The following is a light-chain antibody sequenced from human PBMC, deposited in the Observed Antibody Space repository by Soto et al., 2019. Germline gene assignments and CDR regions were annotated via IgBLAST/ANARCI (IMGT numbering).Light chain of an antibody. CDR3: SSYTSSSTLA. CDR2: DVT. J-gene: IGLJ3*02. CDR1: SSDVGAYNY. Sequence: QSALTQPASVSGSPGQSVTISCSGSSSDVGAYNYVSWYQRHPGKAPKLMIYDVTNRPSGVSNRFSGSKSGNTASLTISGLQAEDEADYFCSSYTSSSTLAFGGGTKLTVL. V-gene: IGLV2-14*01.